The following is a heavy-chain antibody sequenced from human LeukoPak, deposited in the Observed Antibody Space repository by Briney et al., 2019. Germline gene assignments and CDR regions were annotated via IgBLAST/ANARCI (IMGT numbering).Heavy chain of an antibody. J-gene: IGHJ5*02. V-gene: IGHV1-8*01. D-gene: IGHD6-6*01. CDR1: GYTFTSYD. CDR3: ARGGQLVFESDWFDP. Sequence: GASVKVSCKASGYTFTSYDINWVRQATGQGLEWMGWMNPNSGNTGYAQKFQGRVTMTRNTSISTAYMELSSLRSEDMAVYYCARGGQLVFESDWFDPWGQGTLVTVSS. CDR2: MNPNSGNT.